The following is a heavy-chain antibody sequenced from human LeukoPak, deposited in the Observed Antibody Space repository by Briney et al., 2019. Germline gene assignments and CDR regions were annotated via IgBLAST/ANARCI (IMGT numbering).Heavy chain of an antibody. CDR3: AREEALGSGSFDY. D-gene: IGHD1-26*01. V-gene: IGHV4-59*01. CDR1: GGSISTYY. J-gene: IGHJ4*02. Sequence: SETLSLTCTVSGGSISTYYWSWIRQPPGKGLEWIGYIYYSGSTSYNPSLKSRVTISVDTSKNQFSLKLSSVTAADTAVYYCAREEALGSGSFDYWGQGTLVTVPS. CDR2: IYYSGST.